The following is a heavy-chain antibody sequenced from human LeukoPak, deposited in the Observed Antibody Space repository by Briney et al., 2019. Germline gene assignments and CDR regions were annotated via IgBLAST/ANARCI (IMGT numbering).Heavy chain of an antibody. V-gene: IGHV3-30*02. CDR1: GFTFSSYG. D-gene: IGHD2-2*01. J-gene: IGHJ4*02. CDR3: AKYCSSTSWSSYISGFHYFDY. CDR2: IRYDGSNK. Sequence: GGSLRLACAASGFTFSSYGMHWVRQAPGKGLEWVAFIRYDGSNKYYADSVKGRFTISRDNSKNTLYLQMNSLRAEDTAVYYCAKYCSSTSWSSYISGFHYFDYWGQGTLVTVSS.